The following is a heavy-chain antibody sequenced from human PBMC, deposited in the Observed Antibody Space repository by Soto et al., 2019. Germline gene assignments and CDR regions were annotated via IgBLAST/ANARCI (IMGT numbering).Heavy chain of an antibody. CDR2: ISYDGSNK. CDR3: AKDDGRYSSGWYCVD. J-gene: IGHJ4*02. D-gene: IGHD6-19*01. Sequence: GESLKISCAASGFTFSSYGMHWVRQAPGKGLEWVAVISYDGSNKYYADSVKGRFTISRDNFKNTLYLQMNSLRAEDTAVYYCAKDDGRYSSGWYCVDWGQGTLVTVSS. CDR1: GFTFSSYG. V-gene: IGHV3-30*18.